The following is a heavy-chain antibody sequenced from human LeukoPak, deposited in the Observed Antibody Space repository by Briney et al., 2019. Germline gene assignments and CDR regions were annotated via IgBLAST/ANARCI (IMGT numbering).Heavy chain of an antibody. D-gene: IGHD3-22*01. CDR2: IRYDGSNK. CDR1: GFTFSSCG. CDR3: AKEPDYYDTY. Sequence: GGSLRLSCAASGFTFSSCGFHWVRQAPGKGLEWVAFIRYDGSNKYYADSVKGRFTISRDNSKNTLYLQMNSLRAEDTAVYYCAKEPDYYDTYWGQGTLVTVSS. V-gene: IGHV3-30*02. J-gene: IGHJ4*02.